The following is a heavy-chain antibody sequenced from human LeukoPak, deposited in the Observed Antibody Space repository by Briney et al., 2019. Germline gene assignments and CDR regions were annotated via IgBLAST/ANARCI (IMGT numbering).Heavy chain of an antibody. V-gene: IGHV4-34*01. D-gene: IGHD3-22*01. CDR1: GGSFSGYY. CDR3: ARNGNYYDSSGYPKPYYYYGMDV. J-gene: IGHJ6*02. Sequence: SETLSLTCAVYGGSFSGYYWSWIRQPPGKGLEWIGEINHSGSTNYNPSLKSRVTISVDTSKNQFSLKLSSVTAADTAVYYCARNGNYYDSSGYPKPYYYYGMDVWGQGTTVTVSS. CDR2: INHSGST.